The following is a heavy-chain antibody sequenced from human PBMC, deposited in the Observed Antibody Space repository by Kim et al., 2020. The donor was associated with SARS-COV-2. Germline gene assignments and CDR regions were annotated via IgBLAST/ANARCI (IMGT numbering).Heavy chain of an antibody. Sequence: YAQKFQGRGTMTEDTSTDTAYMELSSLRSEDTAVYYCATGLFFGIAASDIWGQGTMVTVSS. CDR3: ATGLFFGIAASDI. V-gene: IGHV1-24*01. J-gene: IGHJ3*02. D-gene: IGHD6-13*01.